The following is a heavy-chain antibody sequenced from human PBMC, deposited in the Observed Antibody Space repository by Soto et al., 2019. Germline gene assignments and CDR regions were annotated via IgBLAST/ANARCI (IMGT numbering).Heavy chain of an antibody. Sequence: GESLKISCAASGFSFRDYFMSWIRQAPGKGLEWVSYISSTSRFIYYADSVLGRFTISRDNAKSTLHLQMTGLTAADTAVYYCARDDDGRYPSNNFDMWDQGTMVTVSS. CDR2: ISSTSRFI. CDR1: GFSFRDYF. J-gene: IGHJ3*02. D-gene: IGHD3-16*02. CDR3: ARDDDGRYPSNNFDM. V-gene: IGHV3-11*06.